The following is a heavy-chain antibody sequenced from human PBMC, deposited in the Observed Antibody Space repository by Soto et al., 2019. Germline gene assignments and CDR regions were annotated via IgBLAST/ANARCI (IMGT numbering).Heavy chain of an antibody. CDR2: IWYDGSNK. D-gene: IGHD5-18*01. CDR1: GFTFSSYG. CDR3: ASDQAAMGDWFDP. Sequence: QVQLVESGGGVVQPGRSLRLSCAASGFTFSSYGMHWVRQAPGKGPEWVAVIWYDGSNKYYADSVKGRFTISSDNSNNTMYLQMSSLRAEDTAVYYCASDQAAMGDWFDPWGQGTLVTVSS. V-gene: IGHV3-33*01. J-gene: IGHJ5*02.